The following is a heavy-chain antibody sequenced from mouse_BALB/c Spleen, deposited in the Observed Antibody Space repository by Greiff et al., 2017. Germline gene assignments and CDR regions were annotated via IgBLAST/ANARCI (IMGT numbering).Heavy chain of an antibody. Sequence: QVQLQQSGPGLVAPSQSLSITCTVSGFSLTSYGVHWVRQPPGKGLEWLGVIWAGGSTNYNSALMSRLSISKDNSKSQVFLKMNSLQTDDTAMYYCASPDDGYYDYAMDYWGQGTSVTVSS. CDR2: IWAGGST. D-gene: IGHD2-3*01. CDR1: GFSLTSYG. V-gene: IGHV2-9*02. CDR3: ASPDDGYYDYAMDY. J-gene: IGHJ4*01.